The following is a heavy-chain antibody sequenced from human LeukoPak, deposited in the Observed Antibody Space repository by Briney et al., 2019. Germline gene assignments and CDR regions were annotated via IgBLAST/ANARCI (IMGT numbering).Heavy chain of an antibody. V-gene: IGHV3-21*01. Sequence: PGGSLRLSCASSGFTFSSYSMTWVRQAPGKGLEWVSSISSSSSYIYYADSVKGRFTISRDNAKNSLYLQMNSLRAEDTAVYYCARVSYDSSGYQYADYWGQGTLVTVSS. CDR1: GFTFSSYS. CDR3: ARVSYDSSGYQYADY. J-gene: IGHJ4*02. D-gene: IGHD3-22*01. CDR2: ISSSSSYI.